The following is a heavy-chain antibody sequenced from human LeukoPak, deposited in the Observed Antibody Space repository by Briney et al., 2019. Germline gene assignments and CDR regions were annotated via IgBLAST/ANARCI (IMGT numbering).Heavy chain of an antibody. CDR1: GFTFSNYS. Sequence: GGSLRLSCAASGFTFSNYSMNWVRQAPGEGLEWVSSISSSSSYIYYADSLKGRFTISRDNAKNSLYLQMNSLRAEDTAVYYCATEQLAAAGTVLDYWGQGTLVTVSS. D-gene: IGHD6-13*01. CDR3: ATEQLAAAGTVLDY. CDR2: ISSSSSYI. J-gene: IGHJ4*02. V-gene: IGHV3-21*01.